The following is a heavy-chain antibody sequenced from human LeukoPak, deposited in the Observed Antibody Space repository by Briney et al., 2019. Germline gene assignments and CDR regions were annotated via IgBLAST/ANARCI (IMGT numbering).Heavy chain of an antibody. V-gene: IGHV4-61*01. CDR2: IYFNGNT. J-gene: IGHJ4*02. CDR3: GRGSPRAEK. D-gene: IGHD1-14*01. CDR1: GGSISSSSYY. Sequence: SETLSLTCTVSGGSISSSSYYWSWIRQPPGKGLEWIGYIYFNGNTDYNPSLRSRVTISIDTSKNQFSLRLRSVTAADTAVYYCGRGSPRAEKWGQGTLVTVSS.